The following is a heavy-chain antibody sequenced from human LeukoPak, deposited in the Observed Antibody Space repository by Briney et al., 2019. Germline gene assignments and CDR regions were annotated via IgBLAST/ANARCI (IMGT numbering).Heavy chain of an antibody. CDR2: ISGSGGST. Sequence: GGSLRLSCAASGFTFSSYAMSWVRQAPGKGPEWVSAISGSGGSTYYADSVKGRFTISRDNSKNTLYLQMNSLRAEDTAVYYCASGGPWVPFGYWGQGTLVTVSSGESSQPRSCFNSGGVTTPARPFDYWGQGTLVTVSS. CDR1: GFTFSSYA. CDR3: ASGGPWVPFGYWGQGTLVTVSSGESSQPRSCFNSGGVTTPARPFDY. D-gene: IGHD2-8*02. V-gene: IGHV3-23*01. J-gene: IGHJ4*02.